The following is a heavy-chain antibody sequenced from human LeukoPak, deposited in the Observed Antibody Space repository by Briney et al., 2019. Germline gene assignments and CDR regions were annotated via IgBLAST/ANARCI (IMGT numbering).Heavy chain of an antibody. CDR1: GFTFSSYA. Sequence: PGGSLRLSCAASGFTFSSYAMSWVRQAPGKGLEWVSAISGSGGTTYYADSVKGRFTISRDNSKNALYLQMNSLRAEDTAVYYCAKAPYGDSPSQFDPWGQGTLVTVSS. V-gene: IGHV3-23*01. CDR2: ISGSGGTT. J-gene: IGHJ5*02. CDR3: AKAPYGDSPSQFDP. D-gene: IGHD4-17*01.